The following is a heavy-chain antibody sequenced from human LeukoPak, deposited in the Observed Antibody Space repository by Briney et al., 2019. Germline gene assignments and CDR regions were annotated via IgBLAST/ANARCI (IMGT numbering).Heavy chain of an antibody. CDR1: GFTFSSCT. D-gene: IGHD3-22*01. V-gene: IGHV3-23*01. Sequence: GGSLRLSCAASGFTFSSCTMTWVRQASGRGLEWVSSVTGSGGGTYYADSVKGRFTISRDNSKNTLYLQVNSLRAEDTAVYYCARHYYYDSSGNRRAFDIWGQGTMVTVSS. J-gene: IGHJ3*02. CDR3: ARHYYYDSSGNRRAFDI. CDR2: VTGSGGGT.